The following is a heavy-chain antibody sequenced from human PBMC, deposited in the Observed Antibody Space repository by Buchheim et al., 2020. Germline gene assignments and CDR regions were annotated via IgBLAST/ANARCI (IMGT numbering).Heavy chain of an antibody. CDR3: AKGFRGYTNYYFDY. D-gene: IGHD4-11*01. CDR2: ISGSGATT. V-gene: IGHV3-23*04. CDR1: GFSFSGYA. Sequence: EVQLVDSGGGLVQPGESLRLSCAASGFSFSGYAMSWVRQAPGKGLEWVSSISGSGATTFNADSVKGRFTISRDNSKNMLYLQMNSLRAEDTAVYFCAKGFRGYTNYYFDYWGQGTL. J-gene: IGHJ4*02.